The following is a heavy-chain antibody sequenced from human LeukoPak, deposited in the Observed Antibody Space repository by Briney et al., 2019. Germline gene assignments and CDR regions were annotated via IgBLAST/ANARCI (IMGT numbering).Heavy chain of an antibody. CDR1: GGTFSSYA. D-gene: IGHD3-3*01. V-gene: IGHV1-69*06. Sequence: SVKVSCKASGGTFSSYAISWVRQAPGQGLEWMGRIIPIFGTANYAQKFQGRVTITADKSTSTAYMELSSLRSEDTAVYYCARGPYDFWSGYYVNLFDAWGQGTLVTVSS. J-gene: IGHJ5*02. CDR2: IIPIFGTA. CDR3: ARGPYDFWSGYYVNLFDA.